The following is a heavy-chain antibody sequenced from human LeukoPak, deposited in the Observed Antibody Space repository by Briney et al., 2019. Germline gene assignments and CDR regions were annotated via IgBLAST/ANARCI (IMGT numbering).Heavy chain of an antibody. D-gene: IGHD3-10*01. J-gene: IGHJ4*02. CDR3: ARVVGSGSYFRDNTRWYYFDY. CDR1: GFTVSNYA. CDR2: ISYDGSNK. Sequence: GGSLRLSCAASGFTVSNYAMNWVRQAPGKGLEWVSLISYDGSNKYYADSVKGRFTISRDNSKNTLYLQMNSLRADDTAVYYCARVVGSGSYFRDNTRWYYFDYWGQGTLVTVSS. V-gene: IGHV3-30*04.